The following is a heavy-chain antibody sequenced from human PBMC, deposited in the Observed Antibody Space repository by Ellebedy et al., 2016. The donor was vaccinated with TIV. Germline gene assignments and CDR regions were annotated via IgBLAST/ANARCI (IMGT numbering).Heavy chain of an antibody. CDR2: ISAYNGKT. Sequence: ASVKVSCXASGGTFSTYAISWVRQAPGQGLEWMGWISAYNGKTKYAQKFQGRVTMTTDTSTSTAYMELRSLRSDDTAVYYCARDWSVRRLDYWGQGTLVTVSS. CDR3: ARDWSVRRLDY. D-gene: IGHD3-10*01. CDR1: GGTFSTYA. J-gene: IGHJ4*02. V-gene: IGHV1-18*01.